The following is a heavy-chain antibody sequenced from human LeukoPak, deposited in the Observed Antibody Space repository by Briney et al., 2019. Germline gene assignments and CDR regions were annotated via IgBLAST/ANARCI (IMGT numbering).Heavy chain of an antibody. CDR2: IYYSGST. J-gene: IGHJ4*02. V-gene: IGHV4-59*01. CDR1: GGSISSYY. D-gene: IGHD3-16*02. Sequence: SETLSLTCTVSGGSISSYYWSWIRQPPGKGLEWIGYIYYSGSTNYNPSLKSRVTISMDTSKNQFSLKLTSVTAADTAIYYCTNGDFIGLFDFWGQGTPVTVSS. CDR3: TNGDFIGLFDF.